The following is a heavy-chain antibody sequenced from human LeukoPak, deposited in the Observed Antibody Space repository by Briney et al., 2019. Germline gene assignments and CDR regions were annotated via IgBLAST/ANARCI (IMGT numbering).Heavy chain of an antibody. CDR1: GFTFSDYY. CDR3: ARCAPKVGYYDILTGYLFRRVWFDP. CDR2: INHSGST. J-gene: IGHJ5*02. D-gene: IGHD3-9*01. Sequence: GSLRLSCAASGFTFSDYYMSWIRQPPGKGLEWIGEINHSGSTNYNPSLKSRVTISVDTSKNQFSLKLSSVTAADTAVYYCARCAPKVGYYDILTGYLFRRVWFDPWGQGTLVTVSS. V-gene: IGHV4-34*01.